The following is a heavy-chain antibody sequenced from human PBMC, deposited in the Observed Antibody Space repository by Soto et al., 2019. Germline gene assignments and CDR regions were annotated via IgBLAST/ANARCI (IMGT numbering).Heavy chain of an antibody. V-gene: IGHV6-1*01. CDR3: ARDFTYYAFWSGYSSAYYYCMGV. CDR1: GDSVSSDSAA. CDR2: TYYRSKWYN. Sequence: SQTLSLTCAISGDSVSSDSAAWNWIRQSPSRGLEWLGRTYYRSKWYNDYAVSVKSRITINPDTSKNQFSLQLNSVTPEDTAVYYCARDFTYYAFWSGYSSAYYYCMGVWGQVTTVTVSS. D-gene: IGHD3-3*01. J-gene: IGHJ6*02.